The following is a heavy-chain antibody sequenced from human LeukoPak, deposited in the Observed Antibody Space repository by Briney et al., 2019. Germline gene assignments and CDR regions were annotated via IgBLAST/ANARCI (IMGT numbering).Heavy chain of an antibody. CDR1: DDSISSSY. Sequence: SETLSLTCTVSDDSISSSYWNWIRQPPGKGLEWIGYIFYTGSTNYNPSLRSRVTISIDTSKNQVSLMLRSVTAADTAVYYCSRGRAAAFDVWGQGTMVTVSS. D-gene: IGHD5-12*01. J-gene: IGHJ3*01. V-gene: IGHV4-59*01. CDR2: IFYTGST. CDR3: SRGRAAAFDV.